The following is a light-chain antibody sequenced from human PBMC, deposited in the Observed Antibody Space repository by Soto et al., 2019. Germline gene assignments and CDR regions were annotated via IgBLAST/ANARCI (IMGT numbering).Light chain of an antibody. CDR3: QQYGSSGT. CDR2: DAS. Sequence: EILMTQSPVTLSVSPGERATLSCRASQSVSSNLAWYQQKPGQAPSLLIYDASTRATGIPARFSGNGFGTEFTLTISSMQSEDFAVYYCQQYGSSGTFGQGTKVDIK. CDR1: QSVSSN. V-gene: IGKV3-15*01. J-gene: IGKJ1*01.